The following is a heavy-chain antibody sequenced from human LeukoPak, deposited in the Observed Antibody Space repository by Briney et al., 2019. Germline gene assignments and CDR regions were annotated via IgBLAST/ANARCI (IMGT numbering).Heavy chain of an antibody. V-gene: IGHV3-48*03. CDR2: ITSSGSTI. CDR3: AKRQTAGYSSDWYYVINFDC. CDR1: GFTFSSYE. J-gene: IGHJ4*02. D-gene: IGHD6-19*01. Sequence: GGSLRLSCAASGFTFSSYEMTWVRQAPGKGLEWVSYITSSGSTIYHADSVKGRFTISRDNSKNTLYLQMNSLRAEDTAVYYCAKRQTAGYSSDWYYVINFDCWGQGTLVTVSS.